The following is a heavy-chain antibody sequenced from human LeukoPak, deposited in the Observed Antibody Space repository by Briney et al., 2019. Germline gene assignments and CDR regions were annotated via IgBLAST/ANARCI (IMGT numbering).Heavy chain of an antibody. CDR1: GFTFSNAW. J-gene: IGHJ4*02. V-gene: IGHV3-15*01. CDR3: ASITAAGYLDY. D-gene: IGHD6-13*01. CDR2: IKSKTDGGTT. Sequence: GGSLRLSCAASGFTFSNAWMSWVRQAPGKGLEWVGRIKSKTDGGTTDYAAPVKGRFTISRDDSRNTLYLQMNSLKIGDTAVYYCASITAAGYLDYWGQGTLVTVSS.